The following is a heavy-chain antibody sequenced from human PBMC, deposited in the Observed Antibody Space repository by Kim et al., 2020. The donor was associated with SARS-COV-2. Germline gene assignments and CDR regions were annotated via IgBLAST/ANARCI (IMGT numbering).Heavy chain of an antibody. CDR1: GFTFSSYA. Sequence: GGSLRLSCAASGFTFSSYAMHWVRQAPGKGLEWVAVISYDGSNKYYADSVKGRFTISRDNSKNTLYLQMNSLRAEDTAVYYCARDLAGGYSYGYFDYWGQGTLVTVSS. V-gene: IGHV3-30-3*01. J-gene: IGHJ4*02. D-gene: IGHD5-18*01. CDR3: ARDLAGGYSYGYFDY. CDR2: ISYDGSNK.